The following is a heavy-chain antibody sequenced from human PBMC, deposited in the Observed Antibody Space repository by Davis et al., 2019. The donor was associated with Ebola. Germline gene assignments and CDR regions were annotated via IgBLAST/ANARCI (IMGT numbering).Heavy chain of an antibody. D-gene: IGHD1-26*01. V-gene: IGHV1-18*01. CDR1: GYTFKNSA. Sequence: ASVKVSCKASGYTFKNSAISWVRQAPGQGLEWMRWISAYNGNTAYAQILQGRVTMTTDTSTGTAYMELRSLRSDDTAVYFCARTSIVGTTTTASDIWGQGTLVTVSS. CDR2: ISAYNGNT. J-gene: IGHJ3*02. CDR3: ARTSIVGTTTTASDI.